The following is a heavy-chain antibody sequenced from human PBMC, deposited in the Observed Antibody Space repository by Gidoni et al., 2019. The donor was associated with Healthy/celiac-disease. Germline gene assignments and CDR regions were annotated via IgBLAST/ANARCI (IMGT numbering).Heavy chain of an antibody. J-gene: IGHJ5*02. CDR1: GYTFTSYD. Sequence: QVQLVQSGAEVKQPGASVKVSCKASGYTFTSYDINWVRQATGQGLEWMGWMNPNSGNTGYAQKFQGRVTMTRHTAISTAYMELSSLRSEDTAVYYCARIRTETTLGWFDPWGQGTLVTVSS. V-gene: IGHV1-8*01. CDR2: MNPNSGNT. CDR3: ARIRTETTLGWFDP. D-gene: IGHD4-4*01.